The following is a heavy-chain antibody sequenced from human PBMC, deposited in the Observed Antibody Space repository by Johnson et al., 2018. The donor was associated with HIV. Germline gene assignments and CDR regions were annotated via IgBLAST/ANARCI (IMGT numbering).Heavy chain of an antibody. D-gene: IGHD3/OR15-3a*01. V-gene: IGHV3-30*02. CDR2: IQFDGSHK. J-gene: IGHJ3*01. CDR3: AKDKFMFLDNPVDAFDV. CDR1: GFTFSNYG. Sequence: QVQLVESGGGVVQPGGSLRLSCKASGFTFSNYGIHWVRQAPGKGLEWVTFIQFDGSHKYSADFVKGRFTISRDTSKNTLYLQMNNLGPEDTAVYYCAKDKFMFLDNPVDAFDVWGQGTMVTFSS.